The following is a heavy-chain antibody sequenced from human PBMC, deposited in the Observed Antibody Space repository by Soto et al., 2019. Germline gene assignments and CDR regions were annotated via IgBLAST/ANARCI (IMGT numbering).Heavy chain of an antibody. CDR2: INFQGTT. J-gene: IGHJ5*02. CDR3: ARKLGGSVRLVEWLSYMRFDP. CDR1: GDSLTGYS. Sequence: PSETLSLTCGVRGDSLTGYSWSWIRQPPGKGLEWIGEINFQGTTNYHPSLRSRLSMSVDMSKSQISLNMSSVTAADTALYFCARKLGGSVRLVEWLSYMRFDPWGPGTLVTVSS. D-gene: IGHD3-3*01. V-gene: IGHV4-34*01.